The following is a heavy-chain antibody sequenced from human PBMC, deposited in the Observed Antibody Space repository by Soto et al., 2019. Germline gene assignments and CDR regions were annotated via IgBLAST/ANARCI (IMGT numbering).Heavy chain of an antibody. CDR2: ISYDGSNK. CDR1: GFTFSSYA. V-gene: IGHV3-30-3*01. CDR3: ARDGVYDSSGYYYYYGMDV. Sequence: PGGSLRLSCAASGFTFSSYAMHWVRQAPGQGLEWVAVISYDGSNKYYADSVKGRFTISRDNSKNTLYLQMNSMRAEDTAVYYCARDGVYDSSGYYYYYGMDVWGQGTTGTVSS. J-gene: IGHJ6*02. D-gene: IGHD3-22*01.